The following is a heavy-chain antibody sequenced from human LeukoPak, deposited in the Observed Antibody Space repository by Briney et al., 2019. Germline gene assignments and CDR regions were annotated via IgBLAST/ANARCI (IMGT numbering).Heavy chain of an antibody. CDR1: GFGFSSYV. V-gene: IGHV3-23*01. Sequence: GGSLRLSCAASGFGFSSYVISRVRQAPGKGLEWVSTISGSGGNTYYADSVKGRFTISRDNSENTLYLQMNSLRAEDTAVYYCACGELLLFGYWGQGTLVTVSS. D-gene: IGHD3-10*01. J-gene: IGHJ4*02. CDR2: ISGSGGNT. CDR3: ACGELLLFGY.